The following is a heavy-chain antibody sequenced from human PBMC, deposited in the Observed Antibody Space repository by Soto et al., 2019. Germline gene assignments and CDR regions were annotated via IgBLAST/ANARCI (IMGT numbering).Heavy chain of an antibody. CDR1: GFTFSNAW. V-gene: IGHV3-15*07. D-gene: IGHD6-19*01. CDR2: IKSKTDGGTT. J-gene: IGHJ1*01. Sequence: GGSLRLSCAASGFTFSNAWMNWVRQAPGKGLEWVGRIKSKTDGGTTDYAAPVKGRFTISRDDSKNTLYLQMNSLKTEDTIVYYCIIDYNIAVPGTWSYCGQGTLVPVSS. CDR3: IIDYNIAVPGTWSY.